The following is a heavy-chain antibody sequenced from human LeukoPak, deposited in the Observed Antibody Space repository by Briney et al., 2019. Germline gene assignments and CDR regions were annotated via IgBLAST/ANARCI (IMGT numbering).Heavy chain of an antibody. D-gene: IGHD7-27*01. J-gene: IGHJ4*02. V-gene: IGHV3-74*01. CDR2: INPDGGYS. CDR3: ARDLTGEVDY. CDR1: GFTFSSYA. Sequence: GGSLRLSCAASGFTFSSYAMSWVRQAPGKGLVWVSRINPDGGYSSYADSVKGRFTISRDNAKNTLYLQMNSLRAEDTAVYYCARDLTGEVDYWGQGTLVTVSS.